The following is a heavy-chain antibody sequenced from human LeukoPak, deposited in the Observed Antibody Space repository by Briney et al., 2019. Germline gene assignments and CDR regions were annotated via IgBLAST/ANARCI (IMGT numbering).Heavy chain of an antibody. J-gene: IGHJ4*02. CDR3: ARVAAMVAYFDY. CDR1: GGSIRSGSYY. Sequence: PSETLSLTCTVSGGSIRSGSYYWSWIRQPAGKGLEWIGRIYTSGSTNYNPSLNSRVTISVDTSKNQFSLKLSSVTAADTAVYYCARVAAMVAYFDYWGQGTLVTVSS. V-gene: IGHV4-61*02. D-gene: IGHD5-18*01. CDR2: IYTSGST.